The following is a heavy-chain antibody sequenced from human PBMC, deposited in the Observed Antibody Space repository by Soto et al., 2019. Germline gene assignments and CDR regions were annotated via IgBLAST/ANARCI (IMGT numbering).Heavy chain of an antibody. CDR3: AKHGGTINY. V-gene: IGHV3-23*01. D-gene: IGHD3-16*01. J-gene: IGHJ4*02. CDR2: ISGSGETT. Sequence: EVQLLESGGGLVQPGGSLRLSCAASGFTFSNNAMSWVRQAPGKGLEWVSVISGSGETTNYADSVKGRFTISRDNSQDTIYLQMNSLRAEDTAVYHCAKHGGTINYWGQGILVTVSS. CDR1: GFTFSNNA.